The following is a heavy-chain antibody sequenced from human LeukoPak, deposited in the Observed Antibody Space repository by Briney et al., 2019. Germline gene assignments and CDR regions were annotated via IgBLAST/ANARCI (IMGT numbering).Heavy chain of an antibody. D-gene: IGHD6-19*01. CDR3: ATTGYSSGWYLGY. CDR2: INHSGST. CDR1: GGSFSGYY. J-gene: IGHJ4*02. Sequence: KTSETLSLTCAVYGGSFSGYYWSWTRQPPGKGLEWIGEINHSGSTNYNPSLKSRVTISVDTSKNQFSLKLSSVTAADTAVYYCATTGYSSGWYLGYWGQGTLVTVSS. V-gene: IGHV4-34*01.